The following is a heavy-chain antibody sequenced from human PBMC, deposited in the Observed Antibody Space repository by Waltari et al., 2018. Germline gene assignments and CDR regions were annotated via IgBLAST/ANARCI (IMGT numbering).Heavy chain of an antibody. CDR2: IYYSGST. V-gene: IGHV4-39*07. D-gene: IGHD6-13*01. J-gene: IGHJ4*02. CDR1: GGSISSSSYY. CDR3: ARDIAAVGKSFDY. Sequence: QLQLQESGPGLVKPSETLSLTCTVPGGSISSSSYYWGWIRQPPGKGLEWIGSIYYSGSTYYNPSLKSRVTISVDTSKNQFSLKLSSVTAADTAVYYCARDIAAVGKSFDYWGQGTLVTVSS.